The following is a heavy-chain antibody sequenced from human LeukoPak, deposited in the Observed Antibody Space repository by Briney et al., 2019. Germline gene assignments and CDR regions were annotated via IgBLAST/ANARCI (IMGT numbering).Heavy chain of an antibody. D-gene: IGHD3-10*01. Sequence: SETLSLTCVVYGGSFSGYHWSWIRQSPGKGLEWIGYIYYSGSTNYNPSLKSRVTISVDTSKNQFSLKLSSVTAADTAVYYCARLTMVRGVHWFDPWGQGTLVTVSS. V-gene: IGHV4-59*01. CDR3: ARLTMVRGVHWFDP. CDR1: GGSFSGYH. CDR2: IYYSGST. J-gene: IGHJ5*02.